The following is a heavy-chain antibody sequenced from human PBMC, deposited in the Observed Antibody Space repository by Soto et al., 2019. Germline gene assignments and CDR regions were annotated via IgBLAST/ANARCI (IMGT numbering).Heavy chain of an antibody. V-gene: IGHV3-74*01. Sequence: GGSLRLSCAASGFSFSLYWMHWVRQAPGKGLVWVSRINGDGSDTSYGDSVKGRFTTSRDNAKNTLYLHMNSLGAEDTAVYYCARDFGEVGATAVHDIWGQGTMVTVSS. CDR1: GFSFSLYW. CDR2: INGDGSDT. D-gene: IGHD1-26*01. J-gene: IGHJ3*02. CDR3: ARDFGEVGATAVHDI.